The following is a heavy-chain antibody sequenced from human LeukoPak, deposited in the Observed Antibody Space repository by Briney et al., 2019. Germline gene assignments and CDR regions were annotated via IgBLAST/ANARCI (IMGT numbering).Heavy chain of an antibody. CDR2: ISSSVTTV. J-gene: IGHJ4*02. Sequence: GGSLRLSCAVSGFTFGDYYMNWIRQAPGKGLEWVSYISSSVTTVRYADPVMGRFTISRDNAKNSLYLQMNSLRADDTAVYYCVRSYSAYDSFDYWGQGTLVTVSS. V-gene: IGHV3-11*01. CDR3: VRSYSAYDSFDY. D-gene: IGHD5-12*01. CDR1: GFTFGDYY.